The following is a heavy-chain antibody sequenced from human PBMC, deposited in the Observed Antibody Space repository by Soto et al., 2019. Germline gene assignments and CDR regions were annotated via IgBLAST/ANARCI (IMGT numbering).Heavy chain of an antibody. J-gene: IGHJ4*02. V-gene: IGHV2-5*02. CDR1: GFSLSTSGVG. D-gene: IGHD5-12*01. CDR3: ARTPTMGGYNPLFDY. Sequence: GSGPTLVNPTQTLTLTCTFSGFSLSTSGVGVGWIRQPPGKALEWLALIYWDDDKRYSPSLKTRLSITKDTSKKQVVVTMTNMDPVDTATYYCARTPTMGGYNPLFDYWGQGTLVTVSS. CDR2: IYWDDDK.